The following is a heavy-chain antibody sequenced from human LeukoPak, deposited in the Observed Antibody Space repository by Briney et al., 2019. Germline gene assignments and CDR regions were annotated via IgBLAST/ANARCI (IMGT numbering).Heavy chain of an antibody. CDR3: ARSMIRDAFDI. D-gene: IGHD3-22*01. J-gene: IGHJ3*02. Sequence: SETLSLTCAVYGGSFRGYYWSWIRQPPGKGLEWIGEINHSGSTNYNSSLKSRVTISVDTSKNQFSLKLSSVTAADTAVYYCARSMIRDAFDIWGQGTMVTVSS. CDR1: GGSFRGYY. V-gene: IGHV4-34*01. CDR2: INHSGST.